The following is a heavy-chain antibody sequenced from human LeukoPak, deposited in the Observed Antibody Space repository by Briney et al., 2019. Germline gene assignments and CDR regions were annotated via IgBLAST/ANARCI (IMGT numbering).Heavy chain of an antibody. V-gene: IGHV3-30*18. CDR2: ISYDGSNK. J-gene: IGHJ6*02. D-gene: IGHD3-22*01. CDR3: AKGLVAYYYDSSGYYFRHYYGMDV. Sequence: GRSLRLSCAASGFTFSSYGMHWVRQAPGKGLEWVAVISYDGSNKYYADSVKGRFTISRDNSKNTLYLQMNSLRAEDTAVYYCAKGLVAYYYDSSGYYFRHYYGMDVWGRGTTVTVSS. CDR1: GFTFSSYG.